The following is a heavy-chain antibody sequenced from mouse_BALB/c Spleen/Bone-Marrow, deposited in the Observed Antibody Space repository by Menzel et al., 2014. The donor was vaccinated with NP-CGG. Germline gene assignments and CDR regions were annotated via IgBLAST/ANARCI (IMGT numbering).Heavy chain of an antibody. Sequence: QVQLKQSGAELVKPGASVKTSCKASGYTFTSYWMHWVKQRPGQGLEWIGVIDPSDSYTSYNQKFKGKATLTVDTSSSTAYMQLSSLTSEDSAVYYCTRSGYGNYYAMDYWGQGTSVTVSS. CDR2: IDPSDSYT. CDR3: TRSGYGNYYAMDY. CDR1: GYTFTSYW. D-gene: IGHD3-2*02. J-gene: IGHJ4*01. V-gene: IGHV1S127*01.